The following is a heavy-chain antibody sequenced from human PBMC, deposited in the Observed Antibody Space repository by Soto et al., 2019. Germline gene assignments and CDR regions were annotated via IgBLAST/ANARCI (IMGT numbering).Heavy chain of an antibody. D-gene: IGHD6-19*01. CDR3: ASCGVAVAPSYYYGMDV. CDR1: GYGFTSYW. Sequence: GESLKISCKGSGYGFTSYWTRWVRQMPGKGLEWMGVIYPRESDTRYSTSFQGQVTISADKSISSAELQWSSLKASDSAIYYCASCGVAVAPSYYYGMDVWGQGTTVTVSS. J-gene: IGHJ6*02. V-gene: IGHV5-51*01. CDR2: IYPRESDT.